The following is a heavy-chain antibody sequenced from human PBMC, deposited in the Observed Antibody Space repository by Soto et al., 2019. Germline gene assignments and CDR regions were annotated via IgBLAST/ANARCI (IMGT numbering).Heavy chain of an antibody. Sequence: EVQLLESGGGLVQPGGSLRLSCAASGFTFSSYAMSWVRQAPGKGLEWVSAISGSGGSTYYADSVKGRFTISRDNSKNTLYLQMNSLRAEDTAVYYWAKSGSGWYDAFDIWGQGTMVTVSS. V-gene: IGHV3-23*01. CDR2: ISGSGGST. J-gene: IGHJ3*02. CDR1: GFTFSSYA. CDR3: AKSGSGWYDAFDI. D-gene: IGHD6-19*01.